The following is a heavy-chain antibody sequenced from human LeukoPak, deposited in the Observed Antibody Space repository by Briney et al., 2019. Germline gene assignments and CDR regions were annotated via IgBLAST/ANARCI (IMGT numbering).Heavy chain of an antibody. V-gene: IGHV1-8*01. CDR2: MNPNSGNT. Sequence: ASVKVSCKASGYTFTSYDINGVRQATGQGLEWMGWMNPNSGNTGYAQKFQGRVTMTRNTSISTAYMELSSLRSEDTAVYHRARAKREVITTTYYFDYWGPGTLVTVSS. J-gene: IGHJ4*02. CDR3: ARAKREVITTTYYFDY. D-gene: IGHD3-22*01. CDR1: GYTFTSYD.